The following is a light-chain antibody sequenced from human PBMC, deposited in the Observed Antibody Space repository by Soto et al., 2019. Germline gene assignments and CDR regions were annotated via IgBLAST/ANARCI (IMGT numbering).Light chain of an antibody. CDR1: SSDVGGYNY. CDR3: SSYTSSSTPLSV. CDR2: DVS. Sequence: QSAVTQPATVSGSHGQPIPLYCTGTSSDVGGYNYVSWYQQHPGKAPKLMIYDVSNRPSGVSNRFSGSKSGNTASLTISGLQAEDEADYYCSSYTSSSTPLSVFGTGTKVTVL. J-gene: IGLJ1*01. V-gene: IGLV2-14*01.